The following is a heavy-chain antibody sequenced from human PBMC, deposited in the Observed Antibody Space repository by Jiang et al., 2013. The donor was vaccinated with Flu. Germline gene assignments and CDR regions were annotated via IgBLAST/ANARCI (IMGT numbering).Heavy chain of an antibody. J-gene: IGHJ4*02. CDR2: NK. V-gene: IGHV3-30*01. D-gene: IGHD6-19*01. Sequence: NKYYADSVKGRFTISRDNSKNTLYLQMNSLRAEDTAVYYCARDQGYSSGWYGYWGQGTLVTVSS. CDR3: ARDQGYSSGWYGY.